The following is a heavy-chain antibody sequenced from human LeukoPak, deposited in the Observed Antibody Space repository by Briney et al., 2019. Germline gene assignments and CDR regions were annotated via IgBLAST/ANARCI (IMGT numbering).Heavy chain of an antibody. D-gene: IGHD4-17*01. J-gene: IGHJ4*02. V-gene: IGHV4-31*03. CDR1: GGSISSGGYY. CDR3: ARVGTDYGEYFDY. CDR2: IYYSGGT. Sequence: SETLSLTCTVSGGSISSGGYYWSWIRQHPGKGLEWIGYIYYSGGTYYNPSLKSRVTISVDTSKNQFSLKLSSVTAADTAVYYCARVGTDYGEYFDYWGQGTLVTVSS.